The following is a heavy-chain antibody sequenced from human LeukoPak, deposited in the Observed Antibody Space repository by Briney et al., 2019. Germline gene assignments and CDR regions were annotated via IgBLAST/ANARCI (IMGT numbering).Heavy chain of an antibody. V-gene: IGHV1-8*01. Sequence: GASVRVPCKASGYTFTNYDINWVRQASGQGLDWMGWMNLNSGNTGYAQKFQGRVTMTRNTSISTAYMELSSLSSEDTAVYYCARGPGCISTSCPYYFDYWGQGTLVTVSS. J-gene: IGHJ4*02. CDR3: ARGPGCISTSCPYYFDY. CDR2: MNLNSGNT. D-gene: IGHD2-2*01. CDR1: GYTFTNYD.